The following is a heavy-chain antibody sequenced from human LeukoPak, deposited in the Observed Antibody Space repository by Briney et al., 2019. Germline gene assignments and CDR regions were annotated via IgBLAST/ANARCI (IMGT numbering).Heavy chain of an antibody. Sequence: GGSLRLSCAASGFTVSSNYMSWVRQAPGKGLEWVSVINSGGSTYYADSVKGRFTISRDNAKNSLYPQMNSLRAEDTAVYYCAKIGGPYCSSTSCFRDPFDYWGQGTLVTVSS. D-gene: IGHD2-2*01. J-gene: IGHJ4*02. CDR1: GFTVSSNY. CDR2: INSGGST. V-gene: IGHV3-66*01. CDR3: AKIGGPYCSSTSCFRDPFDY.